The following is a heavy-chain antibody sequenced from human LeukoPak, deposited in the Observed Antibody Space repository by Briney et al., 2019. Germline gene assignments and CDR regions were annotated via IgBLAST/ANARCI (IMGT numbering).Heavy chain of an antibody. CDR3: ARAKSYDFWSGNWFDP. CDR1: GYTFTSYG. D-gene: IGHD3-3*01. J-gene: IGHJ5*02. CDR2: MNPNSGNT. Sequence: GASVKVSCKASGYTFTSYGINWVRQATGQGLEWMGWMNPNSGNTGYAQKFQGRVTMTRNTSISTAYMELSSLRSEDTAVYYCARAKSYDFWSGNWFDPWGQGTLVTVSS. V-gene: IGHV1-8*01.